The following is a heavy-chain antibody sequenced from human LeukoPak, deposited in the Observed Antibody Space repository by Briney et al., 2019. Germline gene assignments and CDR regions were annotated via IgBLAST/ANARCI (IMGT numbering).Heavy chain of an antibody. J-gene: IGHJ6*02. V-gene: IGHV7-4-1*02. CDR2: INTNTGNP. Sequence: GASVKVSCKASGYTFTSYAMNWVRQAPGQGLEWMGWINTNTGNPTYAQGFTGRFVFSLDTSVSTAYLQISSPKAEDTAVYYCARETSGWPGYYGMDVWGQGTTVTVSS. CDR3: ARETSGWPGYYGMDV. CDR1: GYTFTSYA. D-gene: IGHD6-19*01.